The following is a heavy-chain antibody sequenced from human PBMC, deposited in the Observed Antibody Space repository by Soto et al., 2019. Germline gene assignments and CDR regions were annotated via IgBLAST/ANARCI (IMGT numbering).Heavy chain of an antibody. CDR2: INTDGSMT. J-gene: IGHJ4*01. V-gene: IGHV3-74*03. CDR3: ASYSWNSQNY. CDR1: GFTFSSYW. Sequence: GGSLRLSCAASGFTFSSYWMHWVRQAPGKGLVWVSRINTDGSMTKYADSAKGRFTISRDNAKNMVYLQMNSLRAEDTAVYYCASYSWNSQNYWGHGTLVTVS. D-gene: IGHD1-7*01.